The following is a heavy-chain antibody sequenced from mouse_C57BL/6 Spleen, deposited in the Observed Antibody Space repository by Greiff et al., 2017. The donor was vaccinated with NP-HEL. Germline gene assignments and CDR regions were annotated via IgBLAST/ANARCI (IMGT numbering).Heavy chain of an antibody. V-gene: IGHV14-4*01. D-gene: IGHD2-5*01. CDR3: TTGYSNYLAY. Sequence: VQLKQSGAELVRPGASVTLSCTASGFNIKDDYMHWVKQRPEQGLEWIGWIDPENGDTEYASKFQGKATITADTSSNTAYLQLSSLTSEYTAVYYCTTGYSNYLAYWGQGTLVTVSA. J-gene: IGHJ3*01. CDR2: IDPENGDT. CDR1: GFNIKDDY.